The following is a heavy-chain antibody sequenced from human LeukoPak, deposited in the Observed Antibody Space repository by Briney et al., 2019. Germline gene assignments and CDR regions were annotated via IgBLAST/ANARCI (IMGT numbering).Heavy chain of an antibody. V-gene: IGHV3-30*04. CDR2: ISCDGSNK. D-gene: IGHD6-13*01. CDR3: ARHRGVSL. J-gene: IGHJ4*02. CDR1: GFIFSSYA. Sequence: PGGSLRLSCAACGFIFSSYAIHWVRQAPGKGLDWVAFISCDGSNKYYADSVKGRFTISRDNSKNTLFLQMNSPRAEDTAVYYCARHRGVSLWGPGTLVTVSS.